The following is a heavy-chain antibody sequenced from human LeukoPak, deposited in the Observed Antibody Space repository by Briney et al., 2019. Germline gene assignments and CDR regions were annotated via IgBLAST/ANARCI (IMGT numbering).Heavy chain of an antibody. Sequence: SETLSLTCTVSGGSISSSSYYWDWIRQPPGKGLEWIGSISYSGSTYYNPSLKSRVIISVDTSKNQFSLNLTSVTAADTAVYYCARGLWGSSSSWYAYWGQGILVTVSS. CDR1: GGSISSSSYY. CDR2: ISYSGST. J-gene: IGHJ4*02. V-gene: IGHV4-39*01. D-gene: IGHD6-13*01. CDR3: ARGLWGSSSSWYAY.